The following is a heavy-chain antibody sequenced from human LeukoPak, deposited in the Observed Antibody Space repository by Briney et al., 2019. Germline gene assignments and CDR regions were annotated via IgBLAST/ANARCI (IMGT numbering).Heavy chain of an antibody. V-gene: IGHV1-8*01. CDR1: GYTFTSYD. D-gene: IGHD6-19*01. J-gene: IGHJ4*02. CDR3: ASGPMWLGGPFYFDY. CDR2: MSTNSSNT. Sequence: ASVKLSCKASGYTFTSYDINWVRQATGQGLEWMGWMSTNSSNTCYAQKLQGRVTMTRNTSISTAYIQMSSLRSEDTAVYYCASGPMWLGGPFYFDYWGKGTLVTVSS.